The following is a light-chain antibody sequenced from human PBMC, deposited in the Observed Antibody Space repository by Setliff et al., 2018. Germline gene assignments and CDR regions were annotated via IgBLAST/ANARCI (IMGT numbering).Light chain of an antibody. V-gene: IGLV2-14*01. J-gene: IGLJ1*01. CDR1: SSDIGGYKY. Sequence: QSALTQPASVSGSPGQSITISCTGTSSDIGGYKYVSWCQQHPGKAPKLMIYEVIKRPSGVSNRFSGSKSGNTASLTISGPQAEDEADYYCLSYTNSDTVVFGTGTKVTVL. CDR3: LSYTNSDTVV. CDR2: EVI.